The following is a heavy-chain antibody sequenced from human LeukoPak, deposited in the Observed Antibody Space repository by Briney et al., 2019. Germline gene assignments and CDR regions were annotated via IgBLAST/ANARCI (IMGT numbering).Heavy chain of an antibody. CDR1: GFTFSSYW. D-gene: IGHD4-23*01. CDR3: GRGGNGGNWFDP. J-gene: IGHJ5*02. CDR2: INSDGSST. V-gene: IGHV3-74*01. Sequence: PGGSLRLSCAASGFTFSSYWMHWVRHAPGKGLVWVSRINSDGSSTSYADSVKGRFTISRDNAKNTLYLQMNSLRADDTAVYYCGRGGNGGNWFDPWGQGTLVTVSS.